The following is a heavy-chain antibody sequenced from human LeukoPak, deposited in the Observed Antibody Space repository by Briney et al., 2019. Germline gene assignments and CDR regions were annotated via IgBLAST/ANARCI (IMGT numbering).Heavy chain of an antibody. CDR2: IHYSGST. CDR1: GGSINKSIYY. CDR3: ARRQPAGGRLIDS. J-gene: IGHJ4*02. D-gene: IGHD6-13*01. Sequence: SETLSLTCSVSGGSINKSIYYWGWIRQPPGKGLEWIGNIHYSGSTYYSPSLKSRVTISIDKPKNQFSLKLTSVTAADTAVYYCARRQPAGGRLIDSWGQGILVTVSS. V-gene: IGHV4-39*01.